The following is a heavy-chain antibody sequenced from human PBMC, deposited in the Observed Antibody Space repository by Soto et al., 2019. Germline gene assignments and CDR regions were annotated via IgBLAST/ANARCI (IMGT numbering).Heavy chain of an antibody. CDR2: IDYRGSS. J-gene: IGHJ4*02. D-gene: IGHD1-26*01. V-gene: IGHV4-61*01. CDR3: ARWYGGSFEY. Sequence: SETLSLTCTVSGASVSNTNYYWSWIRQPPGKGLEWIGYIDYRGSSNYSPSLKSRVSISIDTSKNQFSLKLNSVTAADTAVYYGARWYGGSFEYWGQGTLVTVSS. CDR1: GASVSNTNYY.